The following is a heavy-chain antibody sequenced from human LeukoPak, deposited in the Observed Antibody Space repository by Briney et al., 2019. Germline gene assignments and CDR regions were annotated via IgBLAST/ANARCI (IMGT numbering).Heavy chain of an antibody. Sequence: GGSLRLSCAASGFTFSSDAMNWVRLAPGKGLEWVSSVGGSSGGSTQYADAVKGRFTVSRDNTKNSLYLQMNSLRAEDTAVFYCARDQYDTWSRRGNFDSWGQGTLVIVSS. CDR2: VGGSSGGST. D-gene: IGHD3/OR15-3a*01. J-gene: IGHJ4*02. V-gene: IGHV3-23*01. CDR1: GFTFSSDA. CDR3: ARDQYDTWSRRGNFDS.